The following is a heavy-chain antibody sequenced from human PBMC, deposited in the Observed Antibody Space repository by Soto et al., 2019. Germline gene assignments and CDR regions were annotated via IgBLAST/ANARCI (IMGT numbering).Heavy chain of an antibody. CDR3: ARDGEGAAVADFYFDY. V-gene: IGHV1-2*04. D-gene: IGHD6-19*01. CDR2: INPNSGGT. CDR1: GYTFTGYY. Sequence: ASVKVSCKASGYTFTGYYMHWVRQAPGQGLEWMGWINPNSGGTNYAQKFQGWVTMTRDTSISTAYMELSRLRSDDTAVYYCARDGEGAAVADFYFDYWGQGTLVTVSS. J-gene: IGHJ4*02.